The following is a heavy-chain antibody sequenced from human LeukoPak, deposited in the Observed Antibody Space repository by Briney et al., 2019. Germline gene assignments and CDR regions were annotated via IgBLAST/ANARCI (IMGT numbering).Heavy chain of an antibody. CDR2: INPSGGST. CDR3: ARDGLSMATYYYYGMDV. Sequence: ASVKVSCKASGYTFTSYYMHWVRQAPGQGLEWMGIINPSGGSTSYAQKFQGRVTMTRDTSTSTVYMELNSLRSEDTAVYYCARDGLSMATYYYYGMDVWGQGTTVTVSS. J-gene: IGHJ6*02. D-gene: IGHD5-24*01. V-gene: IGHV1-46*01. CDR1: GYTFTSYY.